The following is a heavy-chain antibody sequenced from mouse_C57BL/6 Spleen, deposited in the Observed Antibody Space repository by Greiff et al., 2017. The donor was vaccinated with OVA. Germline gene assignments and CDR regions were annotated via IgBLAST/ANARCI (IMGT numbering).Heavy chain of an antibody. J-gene: IGHJ4*01. CDR3: ATEGGNGGAMDY. Sequence: QVQLKQSGAELVRPGTSVKVSCKASGYAFTNYLIEWVKQRPGQGLEWIGVINPGSGGTNYNEKFKGKATLTADKSSSTAYMQLSSLTSEDSAVYFCATEGGNGGAMDYWGQGTSVTVSS. V-gene: IGHV1-54*01. CDR2: INPGSGGT. D-gene: IGHD2-1*01. CDR1: GYAFTNYL.